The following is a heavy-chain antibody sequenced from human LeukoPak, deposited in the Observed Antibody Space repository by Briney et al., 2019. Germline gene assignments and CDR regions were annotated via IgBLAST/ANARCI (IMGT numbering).Heavy chain of an antibody. D-gene: IGHD3-16*02. CDR3: ARGGWGIMITFGGVIATDY. J-gene: IGHJ4*02. CDR2: IGSSSSYI. Sequence: GGSLRLSCAASGFTFSSYSMNWVRQAPGKGLEWVSSIGSSSSYIYYADSVKGRFTISRDNAKNSLYLQMNSLRAEDTAVYYCARGGWGIMITFGGVIATDYWGQGTLVTVSS. CDR1: GFTFSSYS. V-gene: IGHV3-21*01.